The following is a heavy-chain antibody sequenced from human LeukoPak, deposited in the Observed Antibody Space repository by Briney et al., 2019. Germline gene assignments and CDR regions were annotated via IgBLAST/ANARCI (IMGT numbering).Heavy chain of an antibody. CDR1: GFTFSSYS. J-gene: IGHJ4*02. D-gene: IGHD6-6*01. V-gene: IGHV3-21*01. CDR3: ARDSPEYSSSYDY. CDR2: ISSSSSYI. Sequence: GGSLRLSCAASGFTFSSYSMNWVRQAPGKGLEWVSSISSSSSYIYYADSVKGRFTISRDNAKNSLYLQMNSPRAEDTAVYYCARDSPEYSSSYDYWGQGTLVTVSS.